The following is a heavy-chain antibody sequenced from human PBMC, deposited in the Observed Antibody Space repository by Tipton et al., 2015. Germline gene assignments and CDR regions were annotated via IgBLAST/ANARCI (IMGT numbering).Heavy chain of an antibody. V-gene: IGHV3-53*01. CDR1: GLGVSGNS. CDR3: ATVLGTFFPA. Sequence: SLGLSCAASGLGVSGNSMSWVRQPPGKRLEWVSLINVNGATYYADSVKGRFTISKDTSKKSLYLQMDSLRAEDSALYYCATVLGTFFPAWGQGCMVTVSS. D-gene: IGHD3-16*01. J-gene: IGHJ5*02. CDR2: INVNGAT.